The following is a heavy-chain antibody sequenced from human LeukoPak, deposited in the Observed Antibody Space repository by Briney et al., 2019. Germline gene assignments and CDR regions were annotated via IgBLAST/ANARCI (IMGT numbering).Heavy chain of an antibody. J-gene: IGHJ4*02. CDR3: AKVREGVVVVPAAPVDF. CDR1: GFTFSSCA. V-gene: IGHV3-23*01. Sequence: GGSLRLSCAASGFTFSSCAMSWVRQGPGKGLEWVSTISGSGSSTDYADSVKGRFTISRDNSKNTLYLQMNSLRAEDTAIYYCAKVREGVVVVPAAPVDFWGQGTLVTVSS. CDR2: ISGSGSST. D-gene: IGHD2-2*01.